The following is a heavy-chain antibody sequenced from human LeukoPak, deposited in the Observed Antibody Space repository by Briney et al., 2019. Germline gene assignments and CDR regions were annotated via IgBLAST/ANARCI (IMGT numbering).Heavy chain of an antibody. CDR3: ARENFQY. CDR2: IKPDGSDQ. J-gene: IGHJ4*02. V-gene: IGHV3-7*04. CDR1: GFTFSSYW. Sequence: GGSLRLSCAASGFTFSSYWMNWVRQAPGKGMEWVANIKPDGSDQYYVDSVKGRFTISRDNAKNSLYLQMNRLRAEDTAVYYCARENFQYWAQGTLVTVSS.